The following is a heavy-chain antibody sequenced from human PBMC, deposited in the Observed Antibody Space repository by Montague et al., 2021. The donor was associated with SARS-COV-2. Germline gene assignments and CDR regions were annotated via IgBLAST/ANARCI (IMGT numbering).Heavy chain of an antibody. D-gene: IGHD1-26*01. CDR3: VRGATRTFDY. CDR2: IFYRGTT. Sequence: SETLSLTCTVSGDSLTYFYWSWIRQSPGKGLERIGNIFYRGTTNYNPSLKSRVTISVDTFKNQFPLNLTSVTAADTAVYYCVRGATRTFDYWGQGTLVTVSS. J-gene: IGHJ4*02. V-gene: IGHV4-59*01. CDR1: GDSLTYFY.